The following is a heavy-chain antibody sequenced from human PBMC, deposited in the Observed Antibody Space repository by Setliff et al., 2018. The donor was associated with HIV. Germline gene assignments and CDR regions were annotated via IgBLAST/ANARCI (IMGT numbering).Heavy chain of an antibody. CDR3: ARVRGRYYYHYAMDV. CDR1: GGSMRGSSFY. CDR2: MSNSGST. V-gene: IGHV4-39*07. Sequence: PSETLSLTCSVSGGSMRGSSFYWGWIRQTPGTGLEWIGSMSNSGSTYSNPTLKTRVTISVDTSKKQFSLKLTSVTAADTAVYYCARVRGRYYYHYAMDVWGQGTTVTVSS. J-gene: IGHJ6*02. D-gene: IGHD3-10*01.